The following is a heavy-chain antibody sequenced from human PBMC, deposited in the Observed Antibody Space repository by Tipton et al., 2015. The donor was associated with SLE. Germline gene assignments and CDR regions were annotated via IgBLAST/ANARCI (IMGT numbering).Heavy chain of an antibody. D-gene: IGHD6-13*01. CDR2: FYYSGST. Sequence: TLSLTCTVSGGSISSYYWSRIRQPPGKGLEWIGYFYYSGSTNYNPSLKSRITISVDTSKNQFSLKLSSVTAADTAVYYCASQFSGYSSPWFDPWGQGTLVTVTS. CDR3: ASQFSGYSSPWFDP. J-gene: IGHJ5*02. V-gene: IGHV4-59*01. CDR1: GGSISSYY.